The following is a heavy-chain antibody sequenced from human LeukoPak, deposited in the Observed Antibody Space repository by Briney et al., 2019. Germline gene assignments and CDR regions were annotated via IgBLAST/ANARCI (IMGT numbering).Heavy chain of an antibody. CDR3: AILAEYCNSGSCYLGWFDP. J-gene: IGHJ5*02. Sequence: ASETLSLTCTVSGYSITSGYYWGWIRPPPGKGLEWIGSIYHSGSTHYNPSLNSRVTVSVDTSKNQFSLKLSSVTAADTAVYYCAILAEYCNSGSCYLGWFDPWGQGTLVTVSS. D-gene: IGHD2-15*01. CDR1: GYSITSGYY. V-gene: IGHV4-38-2*02. CDR2: IYHSGST.